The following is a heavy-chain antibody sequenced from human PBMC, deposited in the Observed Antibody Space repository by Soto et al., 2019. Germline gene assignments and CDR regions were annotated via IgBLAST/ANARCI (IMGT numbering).Heavy chain of an antibody. Sequence: GGSLRLSCAASVFTFSSYAMSWVRQAPGKGLEWVSAISGSGGSTYYADSVKGRFTISGDNSKNTLYLQMNSLRAEDTAVYYCAKDQGRYDFWSGYGVWGQGTTVTVSS. CDR3: AKDQGRYDFWSGYGV. V-gene: IGHV3-23*01. CDR1: VFTFSSYA. D-gene: IGHD3-3*01. CDR2: ISGSGGST. J-gene: IGHJ6*02.